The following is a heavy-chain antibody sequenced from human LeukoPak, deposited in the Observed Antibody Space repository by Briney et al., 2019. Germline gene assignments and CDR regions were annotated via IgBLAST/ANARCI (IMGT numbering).Heavy chain of an antibody. CDR2: IRYDGSNK. CDR1: GFTFSSYG. Sequence: PGGSLRLSCAASGFTFSSYGMHWVRQAPGKGLEWVAFIRYDGSNKYYADSVKGRFTISRDNSKNTLYLQMNSLRAEDTAVYYCAKRGGSTSCREYSSSSCLYYFDYWGQGTLVTVSS. CDR3: AKRGGSTSCREYSSSSCLYYFDY. D-gene: IGHD6-6*01. J-gene: IGHJ4*02. V-gene: IGHV3-30*02.